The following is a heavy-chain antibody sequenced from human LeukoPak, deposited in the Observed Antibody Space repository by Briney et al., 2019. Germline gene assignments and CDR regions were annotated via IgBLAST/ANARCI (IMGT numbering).Heavy chain of an antibody. V-gene: IGHV3-43*01. CDR2: ISWDGGSR. Sequence: AGGSLRLSCTASGFSFGEYTLHWVRQAPGKGLEWVSLISWDGGSRDYADSVKGRFTISRDNSKNSLYLQMNSLRTEDTALYYSAKDLDSSGYRFYFRHWGQGTLVTVSS. CDR3: AKDLDSSGYRFYFRH. J-gene: IGHJ1*01. CDR1: GFSFGEYT. D-gene: IGHD3-22*01.